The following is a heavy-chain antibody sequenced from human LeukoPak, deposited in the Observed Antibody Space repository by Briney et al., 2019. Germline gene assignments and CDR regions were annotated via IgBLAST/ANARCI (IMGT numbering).Heavy chain of an antibody. V-gene: IGHV3-23*01. D-gene: IGHD4-23*01. CDR3: AKDNSARTSAFLDY. J-gene: IGHJ4*02. Sequence: PGGSLRLSCAASGFTFSSYAMSWVRQAPGKGLEWVSAISGSGGSTYYADSVKGRFTISRDNSKNTLYLQMNSLRAEDMAVYYCAKDNSARTSAFLDYWGQGTLVTVSS. CDR1: GFTFSSYA. CDR2: ISGSGGST.